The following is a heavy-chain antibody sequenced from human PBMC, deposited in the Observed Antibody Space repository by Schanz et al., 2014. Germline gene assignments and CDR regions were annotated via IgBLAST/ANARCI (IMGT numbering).Heavy chain of an antibody. J-gene: IGHJ4*02. CDR1: GITFRNYG. Sequence: MQVVESGGGVVQPGGSLRLSCVASGITFRNYGMHWVRQAPGKGLEWVAVIWYDGSNKYYADSVKGRFTISRDNSKNTLYLQMNSLRAEDTAVYYCAKEKGDCSSTSCSYYFDYWGQGTLVTVSS. CDR2: IWYDGSNK. D-gene: IGHD2-2*01. CDR3: AKEKGDCSSTSCSYYFDY. V-gene: IGHV3-33*06.